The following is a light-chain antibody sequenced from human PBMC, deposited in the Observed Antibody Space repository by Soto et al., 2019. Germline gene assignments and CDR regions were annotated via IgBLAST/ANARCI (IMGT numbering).Light chain of an antibody. CDR3: SSYTSSSTLVV. J-gene: IGLJ2*01. CDR1: SSDVGGYNY. CDR2: DVS. Sequence: QYVLTQPASVSGSPGQSITISCTGTSSDVGGYNYVSWYQQHPGKAPKLMIYDVSNRPSGVSNRFSGSKSGNTASLTISGLQAEEEADYYCSSYTSSSTLVVFGGGTKLTVL. V-gene: IGLV2-14*01.